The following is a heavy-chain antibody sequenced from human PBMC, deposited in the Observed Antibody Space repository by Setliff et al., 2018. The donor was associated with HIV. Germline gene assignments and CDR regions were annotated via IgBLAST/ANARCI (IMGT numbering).Heavy chain of an antibody. D-gene: IGHD3-10*01. CDR2: INAGDDNT. CDR1: GYTFNNYG. Sequence: ASVKVSCKASGYTFNNYGIHWVRQAPGQRLEWMGYINAGDDNTRYSQKFQGRVTISADESTSTAYMELSSLRSEDTAVYYCAGSLEKLLWFGESAYYFDYWGQGTLVTVSS. J-gene: IGHJ4*02. CDR3: AGSLEKLLWFGESAYYFDY. V-gene: IGHV1-3*01.